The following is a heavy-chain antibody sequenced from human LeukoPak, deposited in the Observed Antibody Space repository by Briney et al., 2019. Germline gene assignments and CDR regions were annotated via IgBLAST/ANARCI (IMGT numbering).Heavy chain of an antibody. CDR1: GFTFSSYA. J-gene: IGHJ4*02. CDR3: AKDKFGGWPSPGNDY. V-gene: IGHV3-23*01. Sequence: GGSLRLSCAASGFTFSSYAMSWVRQAPGKGLEWVSAISGSGGSTYYADSVKGRFTISRDNPKNTLYLQMNSLRAEDTAVYYCAKDKFGGWPSPGNDYWGQGTLVTVSS. CDR2: ISGSGGST. D-gene: IGHD6-19*01.